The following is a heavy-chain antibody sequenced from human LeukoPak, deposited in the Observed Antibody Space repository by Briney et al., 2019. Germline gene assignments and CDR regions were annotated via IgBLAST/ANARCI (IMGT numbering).Heavy chain of an antibody. J-gene: IGHJ4*02. CDR1: GFTFSSYS. Sequence: GGSLRLSCAASGFTFSSYSMNWVRQAPGKGLEWVSSISSSSSYIYYADSAKGRFTISRDNAKNSLYLQMNSLRAEDTAVYYCARGHLVVTAILGGFDWGQGTLVTVSS. CDR3: ARGHLVVTAILGGFD. CDR2: ISSSSSYI. D-gene: IGHD2-21*02. V-gene: IGHV3-21*01.